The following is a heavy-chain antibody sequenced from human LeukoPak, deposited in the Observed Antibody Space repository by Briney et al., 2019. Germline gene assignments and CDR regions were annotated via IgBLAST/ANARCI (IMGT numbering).Heavy chain of an antibody. CDR1: GFTFDDYA. D-gene: IGHD6-13*01. V-gene: IGHV3-9*01. CDR2: ISWNSGSI. Sequence: PGGSLRLSCAASGFTFDDYAMHWVRQAPGKGLVWVSGISWNSGSISYADSVKGRFTISRGNAKNSLYLQMNSLRAEDTALYYCAKEGSSWYGRDYYYGMDVWGQGTTVTVSS. J-gene: IGHJ6*02. CDR3: AKEGSSWYGRDYYYGMDV.